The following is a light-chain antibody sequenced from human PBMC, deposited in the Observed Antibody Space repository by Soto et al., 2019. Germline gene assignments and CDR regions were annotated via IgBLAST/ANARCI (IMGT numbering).Light chain of an antibody. CDR1: RSNIGSNL. J-gene: IGLJ3*02. CDR2: FNV. Sequence: QSVLTQPPSASGTPGQRVSISCSGGRSNIGSNLVSWYQQLPGTAPKLLLYFNVQRPSGVPDRFSGSKSGTSAALAVSELLSEEDADYFCASWDDSLKGVLFGGGTKLTVL. V-gene: IGLV1-44*01. CDR3: ASWDDSLKGVL.